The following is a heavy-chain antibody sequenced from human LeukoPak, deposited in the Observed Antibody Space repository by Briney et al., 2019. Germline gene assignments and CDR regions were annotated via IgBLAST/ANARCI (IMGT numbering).Heavy chain of an antibody. Sequence: KPSETLSLTCAVSGYSISSGYYWGWIRQPPGKGLEWIGSIYQSGSTYYNPSLKSRVTISVDTSKNQFSLKLRSVTAADTAVYYCATGHSADAFDIWGQGTMVTVSS. J-gene: IGHJ3*02. V-gene: IGHV4-38-2*01. D-gene: IGHD6-13*01. CDR3: ATGHSADAFDI. CDR2: IYQSGST. CDR1: GYSISSGYY.